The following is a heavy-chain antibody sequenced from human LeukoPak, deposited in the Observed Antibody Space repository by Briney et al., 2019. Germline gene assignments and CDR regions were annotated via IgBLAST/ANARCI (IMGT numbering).Heavy chain of an antibody. CDR3: ARDCCGEWYYFDC. J-gene: IGHJ4*03. CDR2: ISGSGTIT. D-gene: IGHD3-10*01. Sequence: PVRSLRVSRAASAFTFSSYAMHWVRQARGKGLEWVSIISGSGTITYTAYSVVKGRFTISRDRSKNTMYIQMHSLRAEDTAVYYCARDCCGEWYYFDCWGDGTIVTVSS. V-gene: IGHV3-23*01. CDR1: AFTFSSYA.